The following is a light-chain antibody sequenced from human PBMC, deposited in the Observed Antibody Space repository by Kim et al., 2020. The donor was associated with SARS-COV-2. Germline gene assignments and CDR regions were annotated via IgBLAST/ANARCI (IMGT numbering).Light chain of an antibody. J-gene: IGKJ2*01. CDR1: QTISTL. CDR3: QHYRRFPYA. Sequence: DIQMTQSPPTLSASIGDRVTITRRASQTISTLLAWYQQKPGKAPNLLIYLASTLESGVPSRFIGSVSGTEFTLTIDSLQPDYCATYYCQHYRRFPYAFGQGDKVDIK. CDR2: LAS. V-gene: IGKV1-5*03.